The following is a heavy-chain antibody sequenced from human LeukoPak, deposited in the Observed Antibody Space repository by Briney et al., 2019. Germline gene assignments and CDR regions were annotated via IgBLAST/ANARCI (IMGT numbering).Heavy chain of an antibody. Sequence: GGSLRLSCAASGDSFSSYWMSWVRQAPGKGLEWVVNIKQDGSETYYADSVKGRFKSSRDNANNSLYVQMNSLRAEDTAVCYCTRDSSESVLWEFWGQGTLVTVSS. D-gene: IGHD2/OR15-2a*01. CDR3: TRDSSESVLWEF. J-gene: IGHJ4*02. CDR1: GDSFSSYW. CDR2: IKQDGSET. V-gene: IGHV3-7*01.